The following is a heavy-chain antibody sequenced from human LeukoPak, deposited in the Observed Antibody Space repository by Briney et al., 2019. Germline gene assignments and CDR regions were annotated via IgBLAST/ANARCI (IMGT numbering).Heavy chain of an antibody. CDR2: INEDGSTT. D-gene: IGHD1-26*01. V-gene: IGHV3-74*01. CDR3: VRDLGGRSGH. Sequence: GGSLRLSCAASGFTFSSNWMHWVRQAPGKGLVWVSRINEDGSTTNYADSVKGRSTIFRDNAKNTLYLQMNSLRAEDTAVYYCVRDLGGRSGHWGQGTLVTVPS. J-gene: IGHJ4*02. CDR1: GFTFSSNW.